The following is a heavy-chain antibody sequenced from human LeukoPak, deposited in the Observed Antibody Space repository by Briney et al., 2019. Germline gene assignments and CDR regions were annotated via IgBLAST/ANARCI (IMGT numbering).Heavy chain of an antibody. Sequence: GASVKVSCKASGYTFTSYGISWVRQAPGQGLEWMGWISAYNGNTNYAQKLQGRVTMTTDTSTSTAYMELRSLRSDDTAVYYCARDWGLYYYDSSGHSEFVYWGQGTLVTVSS. CDR2: ISAYNGNT. CDR3: ARDWGLYYYDSSGHSEFVY. D-gene: IGHD3-22*01. V-gene: IGHV1-18*01. CDR1: GYTFTSYG. J-gene: IGHJ4*02.